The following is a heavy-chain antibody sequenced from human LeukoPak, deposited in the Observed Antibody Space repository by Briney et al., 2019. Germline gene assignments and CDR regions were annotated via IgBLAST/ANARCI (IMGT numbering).Heavy chain of an antibody. CDR3: ATRGRRKYYYDSSGIDY. J-gene: IGHJ4*02. CDR1: GFTFSSYG. D-gene: IGHD3-22*01. V-gene: IGHV3-30*02. Sequence: PGGSLRLSCAASGFTFSSYGMHWVRQAPGKGLEWVAFIRYDGSNKYYADSVKGRFTISRDNSKNTLYLQMNSLRAEDTAVYYCATRGRRKYYYDSSGIDYWGQGALVTVSS. CDR2: IRYDGSNK.